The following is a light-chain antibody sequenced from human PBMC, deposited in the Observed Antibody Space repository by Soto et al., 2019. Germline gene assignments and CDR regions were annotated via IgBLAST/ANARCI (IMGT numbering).Light chain of an antibody. J-gene: IGLJ2*01. CDR3: AGLDYSLNGPV. V-gene: IGLV1-44*01. Sequence: QSVLTQPPSASGTPGQRVTISCSGSSSNIGRNTVNWYQQLPGTAPKLLIYSNNQRPSGVPDRFSGAKSGTSGSLAISGLQSEDEADYYCAGLDYSLNGPVFGGGTKVTVL. CDR1: SSNIGRNT. CDR2: SNN.